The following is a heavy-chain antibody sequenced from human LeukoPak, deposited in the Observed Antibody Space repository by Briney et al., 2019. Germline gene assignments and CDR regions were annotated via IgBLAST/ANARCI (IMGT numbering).Heavy chain of an antibody. Sequence: SETLSLTCAVYGGSFSGYYWSWIRQPPGKGLEWIGEINHSGSTNYNPSLKSRVAISVDTSKNQFSLKLSSVTAADTAVYYCARGGLLFNWFDPWGQGTLVTVSS. J-gene: IGHJ5*02. D-gene: IGHD2/OR15-2a*01. CDR3: ARGGLLFNWFDP. CDR1: GGSFSGYY. CDR2: INHSGST. V-gene: IGHV4-34*01.